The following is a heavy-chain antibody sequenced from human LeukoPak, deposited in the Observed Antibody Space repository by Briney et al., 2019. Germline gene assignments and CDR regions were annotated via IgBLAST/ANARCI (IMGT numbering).Heavy chain of an antibody. CDR2: IGAGGTFT. Sequence: GGSLRLSRTPSGFTPSSYAMNWVRPAPGKGLEWVSGIGAGGTFTNYADAVKGRFTISRDNSRNTLYLQMTSLRADDTAVYYCAKDLDYTTWGYYFDYWGQGTLVTVSS. CDR3: AKDLDYTTWGYYFDY. J-gene: IGHJ4*02. CDR1: GFTPSSYA. D-gene: IGHD7-27*01. V-gene: IGHV3-23*01.